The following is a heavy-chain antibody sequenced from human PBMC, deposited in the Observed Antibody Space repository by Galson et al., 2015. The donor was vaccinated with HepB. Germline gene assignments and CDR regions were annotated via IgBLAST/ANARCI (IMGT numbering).Heavy chain of an antibody. CDR2: INPNSGGT. V-gene: IGHV1-2*06. J-gene: IGHJ4*02. Sequence: SVKVSCKASGYTFTGYYMHWVRQAPGQGLEWMGRINPNSGGTNYAQKFQGRVTMTRDTSISTAYMELSRLRSDDTAVYYCARDIAVAGTAGFSDYWGQGTLVTVSS. CDR3: ARDIAVAGTAGFSDY. CDR1: GYTFTGYY. D-gene: IGHD6-19*01.